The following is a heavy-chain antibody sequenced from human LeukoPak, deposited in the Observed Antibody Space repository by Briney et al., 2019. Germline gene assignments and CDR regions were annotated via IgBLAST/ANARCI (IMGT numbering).Heavy chain of an antibody. Sequence: ASVKVSCKVSGYTLAELSMHWVRQAPGKGLEWMGGFDPEDGETIYAQKFQGRVTMTEDTSTDTAYMELSSLRSEDTAVYYCATPARFYYGSGSYYKSWGQGTLVTVSS. CDR1: GYTLAELS. CDR3: ATPARFYYGSGSYYKS. D-gene: IGHD3-10*01. V-gene: IGHV1-24*01. J-gene: IGHJ5*02. CDR2: FDPEDGET.